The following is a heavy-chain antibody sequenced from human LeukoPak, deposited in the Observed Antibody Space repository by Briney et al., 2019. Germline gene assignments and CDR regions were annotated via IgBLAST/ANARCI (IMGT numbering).Heavy chain of an antibody. CDR3: ARVSYDILTGYPAPLFDY. J-gene: IGHJ4*02. Sequence: PSETLSLTCTVAGGSISSYYWSWIRQPPGKGLEWIGYIYYSGSTNYNPSLKSRVTISVDTSKNQFSLKLSSVTAADTAVYYCARVSYDILTGYPAPLFDYWGQGTLVTVSS. D-gene: IGHD3-9*01. V-gene: IGHV4-59*01. CDR1: GGSISSYY. CDR2: IYYSGST.